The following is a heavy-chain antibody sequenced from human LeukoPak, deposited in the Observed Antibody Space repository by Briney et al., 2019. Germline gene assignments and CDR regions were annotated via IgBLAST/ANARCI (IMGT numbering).Heavy chain of an antibody. CDR2: INHSGST. D-gene: IGHD1-26*01. V-gene: IGHV4-34*01. J-gene: IGHJ4*02. Sequence: SEALSLTCAVYGGSFSGYYWSWIRQPPGKGLEWIGEINHSGSTNYNPSLKSRVTISVGTSKNQFSLKLSSVTAADTAVYYCARPRLSGSYYRVFDYWGQGTLVTVSS. CDR3: ARPRLSGSYYRVFDY. CDR1: GGSFSGYY.